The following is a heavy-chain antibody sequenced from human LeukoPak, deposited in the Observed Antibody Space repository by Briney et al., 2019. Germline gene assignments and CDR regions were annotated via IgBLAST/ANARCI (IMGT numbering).Heavy chain of an antibody. CDR3: ASVRGAAAFDAFDI. D-gene: IGHD6-13*01. CDR2: ISSSGSTI. V-gene: IGHV3-11*01. CDR1: GFTFSDYY. J-gene: IGHJ3*02. Sequence: GGSLRLSCAASGFTFSDYYMSWIRQAPGKGLEWVSYISSSGSTIYYADSVKGRFTISRDNAKNSLYLQMNSLRADDTAVYYCASVRGAAAFDAFDIWGQGTMVTVSS.